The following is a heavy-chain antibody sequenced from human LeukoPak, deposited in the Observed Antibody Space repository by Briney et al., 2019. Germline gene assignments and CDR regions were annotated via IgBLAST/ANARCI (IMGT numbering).Heavy chain of an antibody. V-gene: IGHV3-23*01. CDR3: AKGYDILTGYQSWFDP. Sequence: GGFLRLSCAASGFTFSSYAMSWVRQAPGKGLEWVSAISGSGGSTYYADSVKGRFTISRDNSKNTLYLQMNSLRAEDTAVYYCAKGYDILTGYQSWFDPWGQGTLVTVSS. J-gene: IGHJ5*02. CDR2: ISGSGGST. D-gene: IGHD3-9*01. CDR1: GFTFSSYA.